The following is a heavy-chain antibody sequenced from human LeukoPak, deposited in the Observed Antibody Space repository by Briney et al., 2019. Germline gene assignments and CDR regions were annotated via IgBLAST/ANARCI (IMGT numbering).Heavy chain of an antibody. CDR1: GFTFSSNG. Sequence: GGSLRLSCVASGFTFSSNGMHWVRQAPGKGLEWVTFIQYDGSKKYYADSVKGRFTISRDNSKNTLYLEMNSLRAEDTAVYYCAKDSSAAGTGYWGQGTLVTVSS. V-gene: IGHV3-30*02. CDR2: IQYDGSKK. D-gene: IGHD6-13*01. J-gene: IGHJ4*02. CDR3: AKDSSAAGTGY.